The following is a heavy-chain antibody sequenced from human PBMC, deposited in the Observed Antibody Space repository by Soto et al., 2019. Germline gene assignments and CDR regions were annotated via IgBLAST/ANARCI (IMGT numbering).Heavy chain of an antibody. CDR2: ISGSGGST. Sequence: GGSLRLSCAASGFTFSSYAMSWVRQAPGKGLEWVSAISGSGGSTYYADSVKGRFTISRDNSKNTLYLQMNSLRAEDTAVYYCAKDGYCSSTSCLGRYFDYWGQGTLATVSS. V-gene: IGHV3-23*01. CDR3: AKDGYCSSTSCLGRYFDY. J-gene: IGHJ4*02. CDR1: GFTFSSYA. D-gene: IGHD2-2*03.